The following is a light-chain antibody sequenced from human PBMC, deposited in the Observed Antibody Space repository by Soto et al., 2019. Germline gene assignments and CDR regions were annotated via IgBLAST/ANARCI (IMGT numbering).Light chain of an antibody. V-gene: IGLV2-14*01. CDR3: TSYTRSIALV. J-gene: IGLJ3*02. CDR1: SSDVGGYNY. CDR2: EVS. Sequence: QSALTQPASVSGSPGQSITISCTGSSSDVGGYNYVSWYQHHPGKAPKLMIYEVSNRPSGVSNRFSGSKSGNTASLTISGLQADDEADYYCTSYTRSIALVFGGGTKLTVL.